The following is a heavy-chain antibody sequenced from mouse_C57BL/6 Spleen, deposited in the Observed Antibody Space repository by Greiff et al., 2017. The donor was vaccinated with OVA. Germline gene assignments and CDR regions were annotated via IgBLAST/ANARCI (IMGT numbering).Heavy chain of an antibody. V-gene: IGHV1-64*01. Sequence: QVQLQQPGAELVKPGASVKLSCKASGYTFTSYWMHWVKQRPGQGLEWIGMIHPNSGSTNYNEKFKSKATLTVDKSSSTAYMQLSSLTSEDSAVYYCARYRSSNYVDYAMDYWGQGTSVTVSS. CDR1: GYTFTSYW. D-gene: IGHD2-5*01. CDR3: ARYRSSNYVDYAMDY. J-gene: IGHJ4*01. CDR2: IHPNSGST.